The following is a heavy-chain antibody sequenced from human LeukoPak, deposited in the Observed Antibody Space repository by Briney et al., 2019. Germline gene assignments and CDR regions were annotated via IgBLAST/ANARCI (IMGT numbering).Heavy chain of an antibody. CDR2: INPSGGST. V-gene: IGHV1-46*01. J-gene: IGHJ4*02. CDR3: ARDLWRGPQLATINDY. D-gene: IGHD5-12*01. CDR1: GYTFTGYY. Sequence: ASVKVSCKASGYTFTGYYMHWVRQAPGQGLEWMGIINPSGGSTSHAQKFQGRVTMTRDTSTSTVYMELSSLRSEDTAVYYCARDLWRGPQLATINDYWGQGTLVTVSS.